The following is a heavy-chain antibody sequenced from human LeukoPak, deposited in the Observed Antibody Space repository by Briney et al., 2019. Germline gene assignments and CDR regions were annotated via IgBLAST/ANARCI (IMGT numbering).Heavy chain of an antibody. J-gene: IGHJ6*04. Sequence: ASVKVSCKASGYTLTSYGISWVRQAPGQGLEWMGWISAYNGNTNYAQKLQGRVTMTTDTSTSTAYMELRSLRSDDTAVYYCARDRASRPDRYSGYDYLTYYYGMDVWGKRTTVTVSS. D-gene: IGHD5-12*01. CDR3: ARDRASRPDRYSGYDYLTYYYGMDV. CDR1: GYTLTSYG. CDR2: ISAYNGNT. V-gene: IGHV1-18*04.